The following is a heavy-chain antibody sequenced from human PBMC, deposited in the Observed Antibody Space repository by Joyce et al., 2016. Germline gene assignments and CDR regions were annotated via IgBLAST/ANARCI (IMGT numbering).Heavy chain of an antibody. CDR2: ISGSGGDT. Sequence: EVELLESGGGLIQPGGSLGLSCLASGFSFSSYTISWVRRAPGKGLEWISAISGSGGDTYYGSAVRGRFTISRDNSKNIVYLQMNGLRAEDTAIYYCARERRLGDLSLYVDYWGQGTLVTVSS. D-gene: IGHD3-16*01. CDR1: GFSFSSYT. J-gene: IGHJ4*02. V-gene: IGHV3-23*01. CDR3: ARERRLGDLSLYVDY.